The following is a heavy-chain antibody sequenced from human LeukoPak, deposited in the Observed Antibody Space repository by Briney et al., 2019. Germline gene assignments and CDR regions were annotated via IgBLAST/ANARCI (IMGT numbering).Heavy chain of an antibody. CDR1: GFTFDDYA. CDR2: NSWNSGSI. Sequence: GRSLRLSCAASGFTFDDYAMHWVRQAPGKGLEWVSGNSWNSGSIGYADSVKGRFTISRDNAKNSLYLQMNSLRAEDTALYHCARDWGIAVAGHYYYGMDVWGQGTTVTVSS. V-gene: IGHV3-9*01. D-gene: IGHD6-19*01. J-gene: IGHJ6*02. CDR3: ARDWGIAVAGHYYYGMDV.